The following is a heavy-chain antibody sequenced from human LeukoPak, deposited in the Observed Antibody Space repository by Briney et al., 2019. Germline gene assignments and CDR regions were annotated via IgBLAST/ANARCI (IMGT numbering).Heavy chain of an antibody. D-gene: IGHD2-15*01. J-gene: IGHJ4*02. Sequence: GGSLRLSCAASGFTFSSYGMHWVRQAPGKGLEWVAVIWYDGSNKYYADSVKGRFTISRDNSKNTLYLQMNSLRAEDTAVYYCAKGNCSGGSCYRLDYWGQGTLLTVSS. V-gene: IGHV3-33*06. CDR3: AKGNCSGGSCYRLDY. CDR1: GFTFSSYG. CDR2: IWYDGSNK.